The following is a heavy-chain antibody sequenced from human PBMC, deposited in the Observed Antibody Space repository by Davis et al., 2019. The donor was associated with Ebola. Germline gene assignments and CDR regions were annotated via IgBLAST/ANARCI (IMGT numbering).Heavy chain of an antibody. V-gene: IGHV5-10-1*01. Sequence: GESLKISCKGSGYSFTSYWISWVRQMPGKGLEWMGRIDPSDSYTNYSPSFQGHVTISADKSISTAHLQWSSLKASDTAMYYCARLNWYYGSGSYPADVWGQGTTVTVSS. CDR1: GYSFTSYW. D-gene: IGHD3-10*01. J-gene: IGHJ6*02. CDR3: ARLNWYYGSGSYPADV. CDR2: IDPSDSYT.